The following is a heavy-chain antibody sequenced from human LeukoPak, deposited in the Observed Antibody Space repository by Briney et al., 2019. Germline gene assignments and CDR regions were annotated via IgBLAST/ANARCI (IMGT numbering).Heavy chain of an antibody. Sequence: GASVKVSCNASGYTFTSYGISWVRQAPGQGLEWMGWMNPNSGNTGYAQKFQGRVTMTRNTSISTAYMELSSLRSEDTAVYYCARSFYGSGSYHDYWGQGTLVTVSS. D-gene: IGHD3-10*01. J-gene: IGHJ4*02. CDR1: GYTFTSYG. V-gene: IGHV1-8*02. CDR3: ARSFYGSGSYHDY. CDR2: MNPNSGNT.